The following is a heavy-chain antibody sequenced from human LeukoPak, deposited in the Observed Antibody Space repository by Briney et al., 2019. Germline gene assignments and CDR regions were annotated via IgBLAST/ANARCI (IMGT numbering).Heavy chain of an antibody. Sequence: ASVKVSCKASGYTFTSYYMHWVRQAPGQGLEWMGIINPSGGSTSYAQKFQGRVTMTRDMSTSTVYMELSSLRSEDTAVYYCARGRGGILWFGESKLGDYWGQGTLVTVSS. J-gene: IGHJ4*02. CDR2: INPSGGST. CDR1: GYTFTSYY. V-gene: IGHV1-46*01. CDR3: ARGRGGILWFGESKLGDY. D-gene: IGHD3-10*01.